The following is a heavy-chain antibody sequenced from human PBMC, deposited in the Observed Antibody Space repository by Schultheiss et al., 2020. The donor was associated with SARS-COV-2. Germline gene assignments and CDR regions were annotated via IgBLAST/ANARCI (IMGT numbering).Heavy chain of an antibody. V-gene: IGHV4-59*12. CDR1: GASISTYY. Sequence: SETLSLTCTVSGASISTYYWSWIRQSPGKGLEWIGSMYYSGSTDYNPSLNSRVTISMDKSKNQFYLSLTSVTAADTAVYYCARNVWGPKIDLWGQGALVTVSS. CDR2: MYYSGST. CDR3: ARNVWGPKIDL. J-gene: IGHJ5*02. D-gene: IGHD1-26*01.